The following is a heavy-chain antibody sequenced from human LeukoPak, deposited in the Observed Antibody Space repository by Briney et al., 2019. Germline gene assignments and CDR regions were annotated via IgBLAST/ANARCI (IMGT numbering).Heavy chain of an antibody. J-gene: IGHJ6*03. D-gene: IGHD5-18*01. V-gene: IGHV4-59*11. Sequence: SETLSLPCTVSGGSISSHYWSWIRQPPGKGLEWIGYIYYSGSTNYNPSLKSRVATSVDTSKNQFSLKLSSVTAADTAVYYCARDRRGYRYGYGGYYYYMDVWGKGTTVTVSS. CDR1: GGSISSHY. CDR3: ARDRRGYRYGYGGYYYYMDV. CDR2: IYYSGST.